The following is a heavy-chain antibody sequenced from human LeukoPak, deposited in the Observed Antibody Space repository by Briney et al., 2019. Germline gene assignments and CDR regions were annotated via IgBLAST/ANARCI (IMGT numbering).Heavy chain of an antibody. CDR1: GFTFRSYA. D-gene: IGHD5-18*01. V-gene: IGHV3-30*04. J-gene: IGHJ3*02. CDR2: ISYDGSNK. CDR3: ARARSSYGYGDAFDI. Sequence: PGGSLRLSCAASGFTFRSYAMHWVRQAPGKGLEWVALISYDGSNKYYADSVKGRFTISRDNSKNTLYLQMNSLRAEDTAVYYCARARSSYGYGDAFDIWGQGTMVTVSS.